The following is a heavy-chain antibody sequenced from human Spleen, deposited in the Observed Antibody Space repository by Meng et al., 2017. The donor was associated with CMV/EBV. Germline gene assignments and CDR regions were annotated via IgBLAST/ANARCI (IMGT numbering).Heavy chain of an antibody. CDR1: GFTFSSYA. J-gene: IGHJ5*02. D-gene: IGHD4-11*01. Sequence: GEPLKISCAASGFTFSSYAMHWVRQAPGKGLEWVAVISYDGSIKYYADSVKGRFTISRDNSKNTLYLQMNSPRAEDTAVYYCAREASSNSRGFDPWGQGTLVTVSS. CDR3: AREASSNSRGFDP. V-gene: IGHV3-30-3*01. CDR2: ISYDGSIK.